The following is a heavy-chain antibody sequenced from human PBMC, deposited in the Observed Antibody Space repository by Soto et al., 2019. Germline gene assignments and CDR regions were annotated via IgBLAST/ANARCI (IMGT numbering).Heavy chain of an antibody. Sequence: QVQLQESGPGLVKPSQTLSLTCTVSGGSISSGDYYWSWIRQPPGKGLEWIGYIYYSGSTYYNPSLKSRVTISVDTSKNQFSLKLSSVTAADTAVYYCARVAPVSPYYYGMDVWGQGTTATVSS. CDR1: GGSISSGDYY. J-gene: IGHJ6*02. V-gene: IGHV4-30-4*01. CDR3: ARVAPVSPYYYGMDV. CDR2: IYYSGST.